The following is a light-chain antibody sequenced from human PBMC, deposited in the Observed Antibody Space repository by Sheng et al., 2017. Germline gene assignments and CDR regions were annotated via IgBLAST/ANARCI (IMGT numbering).Light chain of an antibody. Sequence: QSALTQPPSASGSPGQSVTISCTGTSSDVGGYNYVSWYQQHPGKAPKVMIYDVNKRPSGVPDRFSGSKSGNTASLTVSGLQAEDEADYYCSSYAGINNHVLFGGGTKLTVL. CDR1: SSDVGGYNY. V-gene: IGLV2-8*01. CDR2: DVN. CDR3: SSYAGINNHVL. J-gene: IGLJ2*01.